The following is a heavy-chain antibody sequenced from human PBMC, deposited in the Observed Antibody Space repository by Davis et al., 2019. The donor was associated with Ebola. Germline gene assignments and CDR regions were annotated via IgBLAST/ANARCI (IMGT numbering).Heavy chain of an antibody. D-gene: IGHD1-26*01. V-gene: IGHV4-59*01. Sequence: SETLSLTCAVYGGSFSGYYWSWIRQPPGKGLEWIGYIYYSGSTNYNPSLKSRVTISVDTSKNQFSLKLSSVTAADTAVYYCARGVGIVGERFDPWGQGTLVTVSS. CDR2: IYYSGST. CDR3: ARGVGIVGERFDP. CDR1: GGSFSGYY. J-gene: IGHJ5*02.